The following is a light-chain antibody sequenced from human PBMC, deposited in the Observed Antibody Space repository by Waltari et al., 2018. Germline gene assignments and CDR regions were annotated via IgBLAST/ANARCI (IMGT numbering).Light chain of an antibody. CDR3: CSYTPNHWV. J-gene: IGLJ3*02. V-gene: IGLV2-14*03. CDR2: DVT. CDR1: SSDIGGYDY. Sequence: QSALTQPASVSGSPGQSITILRTGTSSDIGGYDYVSWYQQHPGNAPKLMIYDVTNRPSGVSDRFSGSKSGNTASLTISGLQAEDEGDYYCCSYTPNHWVFGGGTSLTVL.